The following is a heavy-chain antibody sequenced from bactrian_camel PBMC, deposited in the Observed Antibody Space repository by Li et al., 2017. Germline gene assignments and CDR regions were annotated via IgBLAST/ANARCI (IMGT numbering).Heavy chain of an antibody. CDR3: AADSDLPCRSGVRGY. V-gene: IGHV3S26*01. CDR1: GYTFSSFC. Sequence: QVQLVESGGGSVQAGGSLRLSCAASGYTFSSFCLGWFRQAPGKEREGVAAVHSDGSTSYADSVKGRFTIAKDNAKATLYLQMNSLKPEDTAMYFCAADSDLPCRSGVRGYWGQGTQVTVS. CDR2: VHSDGST. J-gene: IGHJ6*01.